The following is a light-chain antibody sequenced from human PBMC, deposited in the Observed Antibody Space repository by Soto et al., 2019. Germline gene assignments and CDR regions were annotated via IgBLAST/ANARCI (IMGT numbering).Light chain of an antibody. V-gene: IGKV3-15*01. Sequence: EIVMTQSPATLSVSPGERATLSCRASQSVSSDLAWYQQKPGQAPRLLIYGASTRATGIPARVSGSGSGTEFTLTISSLQSEDSALDYCQHFNNWPWTFGQGTKVEIK. J-gene: IGKJ1*01. CDR1: QSVSSD. CDR3: QHFNNWPWT. CDR2: GAS.